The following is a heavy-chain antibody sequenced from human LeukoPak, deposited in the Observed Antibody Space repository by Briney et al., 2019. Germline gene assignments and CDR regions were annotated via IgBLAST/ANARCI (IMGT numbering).Heavy chain of an antibody. CDR2: LRSKAIGGTT. Sequence: GESLTLSCTVSGFTFGDFVMNWVRPPPGGRGVWVGFLRSKAIGGTTEDATSVKGRFTISRDNTKSIAYLQINILKIEDTAVYYCSREYYYGSGTPVWFDPWGQGTLVTVSS. D-gene: IGHD3-10*01. V-gene: IGHV3-49*04. CDR3: SREYYYGSGTPVWFDP. CDR1: GFTFGDFV. J-gene: IGHJ5*02.